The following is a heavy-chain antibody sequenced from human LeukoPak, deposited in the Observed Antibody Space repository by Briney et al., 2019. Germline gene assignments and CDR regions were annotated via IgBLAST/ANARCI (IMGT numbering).Heavy chain of an antibody. J-gene: IGHJ6*03. V-gene: IGHV1-18*01. CDR2: ISAYNGNT. CDR3: ARRYYGSGSYYYYYYYMDV. D-gene: IGHD3-10*01. Sequence: ASVKVSCKASGYTFTSYGINWVRQAPGQGLEWMGWISAYNGNTNYAQKLQGRVTMTTDTSTSTAYMELRSLRSDDTAVYYCARRYYGSGSYYYYYYYMDVWGKGTTVTISS. CDR1: GYTFTSYG.